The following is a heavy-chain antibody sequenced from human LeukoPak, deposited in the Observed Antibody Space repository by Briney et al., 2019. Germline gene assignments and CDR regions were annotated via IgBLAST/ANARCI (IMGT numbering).Heavy chain of an antibody. D-gene: IGHD1-14*01. Sequence: GGSLRLSCAASGFTFSSYGMHWVRQAPGKGLEWVAFIRYDGSNKYYADSVKGRFTISRDNSKNTLYLQMNSLRAEDTAVYYCAKEGGINHLHLDYWGQGTLVTVSS. J-gene: IGHJ4*02. V-gene: IGHV3-30*02. CDR3: AKEGGINHLHLDY. CDR1: GFTFSSYG. CDR2: IRYDGSNK.